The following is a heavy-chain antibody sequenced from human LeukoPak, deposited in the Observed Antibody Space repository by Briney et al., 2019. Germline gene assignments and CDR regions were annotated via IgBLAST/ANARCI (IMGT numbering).Heavy chain of an antibody. CDR3: ARGTYDYSDAFDI. CDR2: IYHRGGT. V-gene: IGHV4-30-2*01. CDR1: GGSISSGGNS. Sequence: PSETLSLTCAVSGGSISSGGNSWSWIRRPPGKGLEWIGYIYHRGGTYYNPSLKSRVTISGDKSKNQFSLKLSSVTAADTAVYYCARGTYDYSDAFDIWGQGTMVTVSS. D-gene: IGHD4-11*01. J-gene: IGHJ3*02.